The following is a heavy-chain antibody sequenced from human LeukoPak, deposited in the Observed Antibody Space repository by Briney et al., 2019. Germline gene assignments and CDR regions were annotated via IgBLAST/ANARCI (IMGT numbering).Heavy chain of an antibody. J-gene: IGHJ4*02. V-gene: IGHV3-30*03. D-gene: IGHD2-15*01. Sequence: GGSLRLSCAASGVTFSNYDMHWVRQAPGKGLEWVAVISNDGTKKYYVDSAKGRFTISRDNSKNPLYLQDNSLRAEDSPVYYCTRDQPRWPPSDHWGQGTLVPVST. CDR2: ISNDGTKK. CDR1: GVTFSNYD. CDR3: TRDQPRWPPSDH.